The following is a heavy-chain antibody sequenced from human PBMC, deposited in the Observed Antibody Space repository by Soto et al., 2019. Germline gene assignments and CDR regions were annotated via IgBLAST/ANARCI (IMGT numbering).Heavy chain of an antibody. CDR1: GFPFSSYA. V-gene: IGHV3-23*01. CDR2: IIGAGGTE. J-gene: IGHJ4*02. Sequence: GGSLRLSCAASGFPFSSYAMIWVRQATGKGLEWVSVIIGAGGTEYYSASVKGRFTISRDNSKNTVYLQMNRLRAEXRAIYYCAEESRILGNYDFSSRNYYFDYWGQGALVTVCS. D-gene: IGHD3-3*01. CDR3: AEESRILGNYDFSSRNYYFDY.